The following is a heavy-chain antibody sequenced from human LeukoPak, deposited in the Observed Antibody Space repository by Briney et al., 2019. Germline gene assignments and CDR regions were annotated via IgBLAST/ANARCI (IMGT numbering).Heavy chain of an antibody. CDR1: GYTFTSYY. V-gene: IGHV1-46*01. Sequence: ASVNVSCKASGYTFTSYYMQWVRQAPGQGLEWMGIINPNGGSTNYAQKFQGRVTMTRDTSTSTVYMELNSLRSEDTAVYYCARAGPIAVAGRMDVDYWGQGTLVTVSS. CDR2: INPNGGST. D-gene: IGHD6-19*01. CDR3: ARAGPIAVAGRMDVDY. J-gene: IGHJ4*02.